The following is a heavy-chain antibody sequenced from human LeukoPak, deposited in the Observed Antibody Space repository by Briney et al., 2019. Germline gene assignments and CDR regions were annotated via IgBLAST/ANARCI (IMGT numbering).Heavy chain of an antibody. CDR2: ISGSVGST. CDR3: AKDSHYSSGSYWTRVGNWFDP. Sequence: PGGSLRLSCAASGFTFSSYAMSSVRQAPGKGLEWVSAISGSVGSTYYADSVKGGFTISRDNSKNTLYLQMNSLRAEDTAVYYCAKDSHYSSGSYWTRVGNWFDPGGQGTLVTVSA. J-gene: IGHJ5*02. V-gene: IGHV3-23*01. D-gene: IGHD6-19*01. CDR1: GFTFSSYA.